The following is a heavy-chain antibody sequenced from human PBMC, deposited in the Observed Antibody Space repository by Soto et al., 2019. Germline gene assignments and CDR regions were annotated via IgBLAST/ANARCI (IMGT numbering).Heavy chain of an antibody. CDR1: GGTFSSYA. D-gene: IGHD5-12*01. V-gene: IGHV1-69*06. J-gene: IGHJ6*02. CDR2: IIPIFGTA. Sequence: SVKVSCKASGGTFSSYAISWVRQAPGQGLEWMGGIIPIFGTANYAQKFQGRVTITADKSTSTAYMELSSLRFKDTAVYYCARRSGGYSGYDYYYYGIDVWGQGTTVTVSS. CDR3: ARRSGGYSGYDYYYYGIDV.